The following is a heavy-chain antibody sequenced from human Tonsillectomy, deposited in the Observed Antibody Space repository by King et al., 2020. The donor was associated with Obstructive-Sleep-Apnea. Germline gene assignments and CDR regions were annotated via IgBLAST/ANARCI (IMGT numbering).Heavy chain of an antibody. Sequence: VQLVESGGGVVQPGGSLRLSCAASGFPFSSYGMHWVRQAPGKGLEWVAFIRYDGSKKYYADSLKGRFTISRDNSKKTLYLQMNRLGAEDTAVYYCAKDGGILTGYNLYFDYWGQGTLVTVSS. CDR3: AKDGGILTGYNLYFDY. CDR2: IRYDGSKK. V-gene: IGHV3-30*02. D-gene: IGHD3-9*01. J-gene: IGHJ4*02. CDR1: GFPFSSYG.